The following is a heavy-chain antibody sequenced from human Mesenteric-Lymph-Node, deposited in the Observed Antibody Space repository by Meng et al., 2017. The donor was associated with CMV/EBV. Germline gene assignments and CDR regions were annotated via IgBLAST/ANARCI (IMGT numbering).Heavy chain of an antibody. Sequence: TFSGYAMGGVRQAAGKGLEWVTAISDSGGDTYYADSVQGQFTISKDNSKSTQYLQMSSLRAEDTAVYYCAKTSSANPYYHERYWYFDLWGRGTLVTVSS. J-gene: IGHJ2*01. CDR3: AKTSSANPYYHERYWYFDL. V-gene: IGHV3-23*01. D-gene: IGHD2-15*01. CDR1: TFSGYA. CDR2: ISDSGGDT.